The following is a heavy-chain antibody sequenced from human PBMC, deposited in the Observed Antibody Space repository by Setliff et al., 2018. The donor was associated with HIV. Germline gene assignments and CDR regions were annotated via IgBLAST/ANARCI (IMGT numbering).Heavy chain of an antibody. V-gene: IGHV4-38-2*02. CDR2: IYHSGNT. D-gene: IGHD5-12*01. J-gene: IGHJ2*01. CDR1: GYSISSGYY. CDR3: ARVPVMATITYWYFDL. Sequence: PSETLSLTCTVSGYSISSGYYWGWIRQPPGKGLEWIGSIYHSGNTYYNPSLKSRVTISVDTSTNQFSLKLSSVSAADTAVYYCARVPVMATITYWYFDLWGRGTLVTVSS.